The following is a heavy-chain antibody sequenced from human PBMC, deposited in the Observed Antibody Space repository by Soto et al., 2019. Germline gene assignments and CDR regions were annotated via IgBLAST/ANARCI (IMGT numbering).Heavy chain of an antibody. J-gene: IGHJ4*02. CDR1: GGPFSAYA. Sequence: QVQLVQSGAEVKKPGSSVKVSCKTSGGPFSAYAISWVRQAPGQGLEWMGGIIPLSGAANYAQKFHGRVTMTADESTTTAYMELSRLTSEYTAVYYSARVDTDGDYQYWRKGTLVTVSS. V-gene: IGHV1-69*01. D-gene: IGHD4-17*01. CDR2: IIPLSGAA. CDR3: ARVDTDGDYQY.